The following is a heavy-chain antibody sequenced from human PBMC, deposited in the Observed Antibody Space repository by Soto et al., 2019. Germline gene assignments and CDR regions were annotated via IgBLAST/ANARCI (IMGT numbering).Heavy chain of an antibody. D-gene: IGHD3-3*01. CDR2: IYYSGST. CDR1: GGSISSGGYY. Sequence: SETLSLTCTVSGGSISSGGYYWSWIRQHPGKGLEWIGYIYYSGSTYYNPSLKSRVTISVDTSKNQFSLKLSSVTAADTVVYYCARNYDFWSGYYTGIAIADAFDIWGQGTMVTVSS. J-gene: IGHJ3*02. CDR3: ARNYDFWSGYYTGIAIADAFDI. V-gene: IGHV4-31*03.